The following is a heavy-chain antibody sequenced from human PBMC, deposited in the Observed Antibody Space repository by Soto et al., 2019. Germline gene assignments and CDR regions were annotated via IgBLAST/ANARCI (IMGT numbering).Heavy chain of an antibody. CDR3: ARLDTAMAGKLGGYYYYYMDV. V-gene: IGHV3-64*01. CDR1: GFTFSSYA. Sequence: GGSLRLSCAASGFTFSSYAMHWVRQAPGKGLEYVSAISSNGGSTYYANSVKGRFTISRDNSKNTLYLQMGSLRAEDMAVYYCARLDTAMAGKLGGYYYYYMDVWGKGTTVTVSS. CDR2: ISSNGGST. J-gene: IGHJ6*03. D-gene: IGHD5-18*01.